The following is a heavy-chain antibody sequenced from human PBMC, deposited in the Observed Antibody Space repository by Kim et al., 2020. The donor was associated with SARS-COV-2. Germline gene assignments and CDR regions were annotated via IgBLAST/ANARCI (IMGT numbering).Heavy chain of an antibody. V-gene: IGHV3-15*01. CDR1: GFTFSNAW. CDR3: TTNYYDSSGPS. CDR2: IKSKTDGGTT. J-gene: IGHJ5*02. Sequence: GGSLRLSCAASGFTFSNAWMSWVRQAPGKGLEWVGRIKSKTDGGTTDYAAPVKGRCTISRDDSKNTLYLQMNSLKTEDTAVYYCTTNYYDSSGPSWGQGTLVTVSS. D-gene: IGHD3-22*01.